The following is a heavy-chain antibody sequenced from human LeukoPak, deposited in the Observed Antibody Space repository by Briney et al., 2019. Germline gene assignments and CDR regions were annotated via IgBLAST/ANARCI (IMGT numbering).Heavy chain of an antibody. CDR3: ARYLRLEYYFDY. V-gene: IGHV3-48*03. CDR1: GFTFSSYE. J-gene: IGHJ4*02. CDR2: IRSDGGTI. Sequence: GGSLRLSCAASGFTFSSYEMNWVRQAPGKGLEWVASIRSDGGTITYSDSVKGRFTISRDNGKNSLYLQMNSLSAEDTAVYFCARYLRLEYYFDYWGQGTLVTVSS. D-gene: IGHD3-22*01.